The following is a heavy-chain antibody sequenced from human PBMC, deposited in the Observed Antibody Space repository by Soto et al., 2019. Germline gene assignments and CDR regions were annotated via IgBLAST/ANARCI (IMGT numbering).Heavy chain of an antibody. CDR2: IWYDGSNK. CDR3: AREHGYDWISIGY. V-gene: IGHV3-33*01. J-gene: IGHJ4*02. Sequence: QVQLVESGGGVVQPGRSLRLSCAASGFTFSSYGMHWVRQAPGKGLEWVAVIWYDGSNKYYADSVKGRFTISRDNSKNTQYLQMNSRRGEDTAVYYCAREHGYDWISIGYWGQGTLVTVSS. D-gene: IGHD5-12*01. CDR1: GFTFSSYG.